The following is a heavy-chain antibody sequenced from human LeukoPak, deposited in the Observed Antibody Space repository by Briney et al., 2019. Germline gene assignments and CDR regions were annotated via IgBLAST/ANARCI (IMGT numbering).Heavy chain of an antibody. CDR3: AKDTAIQFLEPAF. D-gene: IGHD3-3*01. CDR1: GFTFDTHG. CDR2: IWFDGSVR. V-gene: IGHV3-33*06. J-gene: IGHJ4*02. Sequence: GGSLRLSCAASGFTFDTHGMHWVRQAPGKGLEWVAAIWFDGSVRHYSDAVKGRFTISRDNSLKTLYLQMNSLRVEDTAMYYCAKDTAIQFLEPAFWGQGTLVTVSS.